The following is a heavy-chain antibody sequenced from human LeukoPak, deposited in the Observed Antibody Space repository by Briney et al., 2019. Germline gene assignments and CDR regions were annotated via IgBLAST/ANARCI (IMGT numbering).Heavy chain of an antibody. D-gene: IGHD3-22*01. Sequence: ASVKVSCKASGYTFTSYGISWVRQAPGQGLEWMGWISAYNGNTNYAQKLQGRVTMTTDTSTSTAYMELRSLRSDDTAVYYCARANYYDSSGYYYYFDYWGQGTLVTASS. V-gene: IGHV1-18*01. CDR1: GYTFTSYG. CDR3: ARANYYDSSGYYYYFDY. J-gene: IGHJ4*02. CDR2: ISAYNGNT.